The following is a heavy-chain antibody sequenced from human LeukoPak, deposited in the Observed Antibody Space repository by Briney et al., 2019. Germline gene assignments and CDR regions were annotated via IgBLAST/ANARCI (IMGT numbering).Heavy chain of an antibody. Sequence: GGSLRLSCAASGFTFDDYGLSWVRQAPGKGLEWVSTINWNGGSTGCADSVKGRFTISRDNAKNSLYLQMNSLRAEDTALYYCARVSDISVAAYFDYWGQGTLVTVSS. CDR2: INWNGGST. CDR3: ARVSDISVAAYFDY. CDR1: GFTFDDYG. V-gene: IGHV3-20*04. D-gene: IGHD6-19*01. J-gene: IGHJ4*02.